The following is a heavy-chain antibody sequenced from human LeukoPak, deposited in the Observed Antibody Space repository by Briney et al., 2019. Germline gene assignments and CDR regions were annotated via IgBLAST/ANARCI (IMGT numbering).Heavy chain of an antibody. D-gene: IGHD2-15*01. V-gene: IGHV3-30-3*01. Sequence: PGGSLRLSCAASGFTFSSYAMHWVRQAPGKGLEWVAVISYDGSNKYYADSVKGRFTISRDNAKNTLYLQMNSLRAEDTAVYYCARDRYCSGGSCSSWFDPWGQGTLVTVSS. CDR1: GFTFSSYA. J-gene: IGHJ5*02. CDR3: ARDRYCSGGSCSSWFDP. CDR2: ISYDGSNK.